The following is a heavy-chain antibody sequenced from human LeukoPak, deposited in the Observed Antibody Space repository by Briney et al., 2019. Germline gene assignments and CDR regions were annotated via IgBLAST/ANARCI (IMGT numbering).Heavy chain of an antibody. Sequence: PGGSLRLSCVASGLTFSNAWMSWSRQAPGKGLQWVGHIKSKTDGGTTDYAAPVKGRFTISRDDSKNTLYLQMNSLKNEDAALYYCTALGAASEYWGQGALVTVSS. V-gene: IGHV3-15*01. J-gene: IGHJ4*02. CDR2: IKSKTDGGTT. D-gene: IGHD2-15*01. CDR1: GLTFSNAW. CDR3: TALGAASEY.